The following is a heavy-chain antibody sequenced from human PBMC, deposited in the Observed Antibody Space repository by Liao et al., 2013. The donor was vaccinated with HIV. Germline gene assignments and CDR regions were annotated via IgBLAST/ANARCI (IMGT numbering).Heavy chain of an antibody. CDR1: GGSISSGSYY. CDR2: IYTSGST. V-gene: IGHV4-61*02. D-gene: IGHD6-6*01. J-gene: IGHJ6*03. CDR3: ARRSGIAARRGTYYYYYYMDV. Sequence: QVQLQESGPGLVKPSQTLSLTCTVSGGSISSGSYYWSWIRQPAGKGLEWIGRIYTSGSTYYNPSLKSRVTISVDTSKNQFSLKLSSVTAADTAVYYCARRSGIAARRGTYYYYYYMDVWGKGTTVTVSS.